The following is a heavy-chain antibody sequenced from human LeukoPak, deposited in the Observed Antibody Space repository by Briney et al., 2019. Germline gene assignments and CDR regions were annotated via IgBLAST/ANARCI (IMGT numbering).Heavy chain of an antibody. J-gene: IGHJ4*02. D-gene: IGHD5-12*01. Sequence: GGSLRLSCAASGFTFSSYSMNWVRQAPGKGLEWVSSISSSSSYIYYADSVKGRFTISRDNAKNSLYLQMNSLRAEDTAVYYCARVEGGYEDFDYWRQGTLVTVSS. V-gene: IGHV3-21*01. CDR3: ARVEGGYEDFDY. CDR2: ISSSSSYI. CDR1: GFTFSSYS.